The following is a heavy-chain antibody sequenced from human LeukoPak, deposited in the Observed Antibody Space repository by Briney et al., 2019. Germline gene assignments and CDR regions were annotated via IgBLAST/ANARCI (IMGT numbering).Heavy chain of an antibody. CDR3: ASLAVAGLSEGY. D-gene: IGHD6-19*01. V-gene: IGHV4-39*01. CDR2: IYYSGST. CDR1: GGSISSDSYY. Sequence: SETLSLTCTVSGGSISSDSYYWAWIRQPPGRGLEWIASIYYSGSTYYNPSLKSRVTISVDTSRNQSSLKLSSVTAADTAVYYCASLAVAGLSEGYWGQGTLVIVSS. J-gene: IGHJ4*02.